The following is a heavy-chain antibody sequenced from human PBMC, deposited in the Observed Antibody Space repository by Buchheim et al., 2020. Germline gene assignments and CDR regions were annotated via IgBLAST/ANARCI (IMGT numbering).Heavy chain of an antibody. J-gene: IGHJ6*03. CDR3: ARTPGQGNYYYFYMDV. V-gene: IGHV2-70*04. CDR1: GFSLSTSGMR. Sequence: QVTLKESGPALVKPTQTLTLTCTFSGFSLSTSGMRVSWIRQPPGGALEWLARIDWDADKFYTTSLETRPTISKDPSKNQVVLTMTDMDPVDTATYYCARTPGQGNYYYFYMDVWGKGTT. CDR2: IDWDADK.